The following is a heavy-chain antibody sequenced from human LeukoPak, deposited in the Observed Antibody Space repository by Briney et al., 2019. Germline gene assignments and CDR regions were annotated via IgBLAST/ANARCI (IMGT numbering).Heavy chain of an antibody. CDR2: IYPGDSET. Sequence: GESLKISCKGSGYSFTSYWIAWVRQMPGKGLEWMGIIYPGDSETRYSPSFQGQVTISADRSISTAYLQWSSLKASDTAMYYCARPLTSGSYQYWGQGTLVTVSS. CDR1: GYSFTSYW. V-gene: IGHV5-51*01. CDR3: ARPLTSGSYQY. D-gene: IGHD1-26*01. J-gene: IGHJ4*02.